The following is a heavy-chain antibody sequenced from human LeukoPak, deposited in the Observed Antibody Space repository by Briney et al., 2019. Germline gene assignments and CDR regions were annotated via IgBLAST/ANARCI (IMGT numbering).Heavy chain of an antibody. Sequence: ASVKVSCKASGGTFSSHAISWVRQAPGQGLEWMGRIIPIFGTANYAQEFQGRVTITTDESTSTAYMELSSPRSEDTAVYYCARDVMRRDGYKFDYWGQGTLVTVSS. V-gene: IGHV1-69*05. CDR2: IIPIFGTA. J-gene: IGHJ4*02. CDR3: ARDVMRRDGYKFDY. D-gene: IGHD5-24*01. CDR1: GGTFSSHA.